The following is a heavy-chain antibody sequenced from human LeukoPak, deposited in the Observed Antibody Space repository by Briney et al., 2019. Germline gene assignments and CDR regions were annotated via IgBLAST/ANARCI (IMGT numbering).Heavy chain of an antibody. Sequence: PGGSLRLSCAASGFTFSSYSMKWVRQAPGKGREGVSYISSSSSYIYYADSGKGRFTISRDNANNTLYLQMNSLRAEDTAVYYCARVRPGYSGYDPRGDFDYWGQGTLVTVPS. J-gene: IGHJ4*02. CDR1: GFTFSSYS. CDR2: ISSSSSYI. D-gene: IGHD5-12*01. CDR3: ARVRPGYSGYDPRGDFDY. V-gene: IGHV3-21*01.